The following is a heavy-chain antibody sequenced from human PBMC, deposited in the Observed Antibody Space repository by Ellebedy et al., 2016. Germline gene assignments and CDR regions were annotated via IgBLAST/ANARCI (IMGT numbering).Heavy chain of an antibody. CDR3: RPGHYSGS. J-gene: IGHJ4*02. CDR2: ISAGGDKT. CDR1: GFTFSNYF. Sequence: GGSLRLXXATSGFTFSNYFMTWIRQAPGKGLEWVATISAGGDKTYLADSVKGRFLISRDNSKSTLYLQMNGLTADDTAVYYCRPGHYSGSWGQGSLVTVSS. V-gene: IGHV3-23*01.